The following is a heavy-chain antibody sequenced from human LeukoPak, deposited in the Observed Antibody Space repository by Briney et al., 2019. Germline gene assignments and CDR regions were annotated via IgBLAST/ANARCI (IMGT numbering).Heavy chain of an antibody. J-gene: IGHJ4*02. CDR1: GDSISNYY. CDR2: IYTSGTT. CDR3: ARDTAYYYGSGSYHGNYFDY. Sequence: PSETLSLTCTVSGDSISNYYWSWIRQSAGKGLEWIGRIYTSGTTNYNPSLRSRVTMSIDTSKNYFSLKLTSVTAADTAVYYCARDTAYYYGSGSYHGNYFDYWGQGTLVTVSS. V-gene: IGHV4-4*07. D-gene: IGHD3-10*01.